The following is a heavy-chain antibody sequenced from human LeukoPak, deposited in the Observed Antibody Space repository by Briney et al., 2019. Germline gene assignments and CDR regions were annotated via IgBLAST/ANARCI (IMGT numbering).Heavy chain of an antibody. D-gene: IGHD6-13*01. V-gene: IGHV3-23*01. J-gene: IGHJ4*02. CDR3: ARDSAAAGSYLFDY. CDR2: ISASGGST. CDR1: GFIFS. Sequence: GGSLRLSCAASGFIFSMSWVRQAPGKGLEWVSSISASGGSTYYADSVKGRFTISRDNSKNTLYLQMNSLRAEDTAVYYCARDSAAAGSYLFDYWGQGTLVTVSS.